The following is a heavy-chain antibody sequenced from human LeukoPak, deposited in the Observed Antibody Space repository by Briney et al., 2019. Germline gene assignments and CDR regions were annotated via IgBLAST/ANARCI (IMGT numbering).Heavy chain of an antibody. CDR1: GFIFSSFA. CDR2: LSVRGDET. Sequence: GGSLRLSCAASGFIFSSFAMSWVRQAPGKGLEWVSGLSVRGDETHYSDSVKGRFTISRDNSKNILYLQMNSLRAEDTAVYYCAKAFREFGSSSYSSFDIWGQGTLVTVSS. CDR3: AKAFREFGSSSYSSFDI. J-gene: IGHJ3*02. V-gene: IGHV3-23*01. D-gene: IGHD6-13*01.